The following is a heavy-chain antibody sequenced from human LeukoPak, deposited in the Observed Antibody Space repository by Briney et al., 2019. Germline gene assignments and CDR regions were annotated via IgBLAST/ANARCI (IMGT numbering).Heavy chain of an antibody. Sequence: GGSLRLSCVASGFTFSGYWMSSVRQAPGKGLEWVANIKHDGSEKYYVESVKGRFTISRDNAKNSLYMQMNSLRAEDTAVYYCARGFAAAGTNFDYWGQGALVTVSS. CDR1: GFTFSGYW. J-gene: IGHJ4*02. V-gene: IGHV3-7*01. D-gene: IGHD6-13*01. CDR3: ARGFAAAGTNFDY. CDR2: IKHDGSEK.